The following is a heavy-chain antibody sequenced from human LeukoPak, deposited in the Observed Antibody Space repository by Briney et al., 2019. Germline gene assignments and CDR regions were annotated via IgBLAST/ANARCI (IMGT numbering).Heavy chain of an antibody. J-gene: IGHJ3*02. CDR2: ISSSSSTI. CDR1: GFTFSSYS. V-gene: IGHV3-48*02. D-gene: IGHD3-3*01. Sequence: GGSLRLSCAASGFTFSSYSMNWVRQAPGKGLEWVSYISSSSSTIYYADSVKGRFTISRDNAKNSLYLQMNSLRDEDTAVYYCARSGSYYDFWSGYSSDAFDIWGQGTMVTVSS. CDR3: ARSGSYYDFWSGYSSDAFDI.